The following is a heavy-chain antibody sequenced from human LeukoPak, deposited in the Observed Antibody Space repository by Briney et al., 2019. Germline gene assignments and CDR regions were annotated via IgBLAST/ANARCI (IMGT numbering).Heavy chain of an antibody. V-gene: IGHV4-34*01. J-gene: IGHJ4*02. CDR2: INHSGST. D-gene: IGHD6-13*01. CDR3: ARGSGSWYPY. CDR1: GGSFSGYY. Sequence: SEILSLTCAVYGGSFSGYYWSWIRPPPGKGLEWIGEINHSGSTNYNPSLKSRVTISVDTSKNQFSLKLSSVTAADTAVYYCARGSGSWYPYWGQGTLVTVSS.